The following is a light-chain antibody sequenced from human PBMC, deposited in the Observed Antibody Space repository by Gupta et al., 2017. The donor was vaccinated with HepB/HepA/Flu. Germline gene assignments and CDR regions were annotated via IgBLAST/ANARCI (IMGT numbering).Light chain of an antibody. CDR2: YNS. CDR1: NIGSLS. CDR3: QVWDGRSDLVV. J-gene: IGLJ2*01. Sequence: SFVLTQPPSVAVAPGKTARLTWGGNNIGSLSVNWYQQRPGQAPVLVISYNSDRPSGIPERFAGSNSGNTATLTIRRVEAGDEADYYGQVWDGRSDLVVFGGGTKLTGL. V-gene: IGLV3-21*04.